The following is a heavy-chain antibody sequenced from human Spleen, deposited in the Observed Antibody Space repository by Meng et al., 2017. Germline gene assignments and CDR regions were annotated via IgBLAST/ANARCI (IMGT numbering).Heavy chain of an antibody. V-gene: IGHV1-3*01. D-gene: IGHD3-3*01. CDR3: ARDGGGGYDFWSGYPY. CDR1: GYTFTSYA. Sequence: QVSLVHSGAEVKKPGAPFKGSCKAFGYTFTSYAMHWVRQAPGQRLEWMGWINAGTGNTKYSQKFQGRVTITRDTSASTAYMELSSLRSEDTAVYYCARDGGGGYDFWSGYPYWGQGTLVTVSS. CDR2: INAGTGNT. J-gene: IGHJ4*02.